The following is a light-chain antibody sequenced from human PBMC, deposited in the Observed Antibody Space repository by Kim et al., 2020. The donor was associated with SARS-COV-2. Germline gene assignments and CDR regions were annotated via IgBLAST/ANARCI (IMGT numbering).Light chain of an antibody. J-gene: IGKJ4*01. V-gene: IGKV3-15*01. Sequence: IVMTQSPATLSVSPGERATLSCRASQSVSSKLGWYQQKPGQAPRLLIYGASTRATGIPARFSGSGSGTEFTLTISSLHSEDFAVYYCQQYNNWPLTFGGGTKVDIK. CDR2: GAS. CDR3: QQYNNWPLT. CDR1: QSVSSK.